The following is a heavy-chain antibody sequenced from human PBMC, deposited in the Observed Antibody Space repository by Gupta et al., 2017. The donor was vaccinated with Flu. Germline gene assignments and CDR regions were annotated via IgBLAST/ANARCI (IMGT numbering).Heavy chain of an antibody. V-gene: IGHV3-23*01. CDR3: ATNWGGSARAPRGT. J-gene: IGHJ5*02. CDR1: GFILANYA. Sequence: EVQVLESGGDFVQPGGSLRLSCAVSGFILANYAINWVRQAPGKGLEWVATRGGYEAGAYDADSVRGRFIVSRDNSKNTVFLPMSSLGVDDTARYDCATNWGGSARAPRGTWGQGTLVTVTS. D-gene: IGHD3-16*01. CDR2: RGGYEAGA.